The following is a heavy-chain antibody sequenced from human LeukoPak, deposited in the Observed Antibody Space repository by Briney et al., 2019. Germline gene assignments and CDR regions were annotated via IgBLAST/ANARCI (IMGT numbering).Heavy chain of an antibody. CDR3: ARLSLTYYYDSSGYMFDY. Sequence: SETLSLTCTVSGGSITGHYWSWLRQSPEKGLEWIGFIYSNGMTKYSPSLESRVTISVDTSKNQFSLRLTSVTAADTAVYYCARLSLTYYYDSSGYMFDYWGQGTLVTVSS. V-gene: IGHV4-4*08. D-gene: IGHD3-22*01. J-gene: IGHJ4*02. CDR1: GGSITGHY. CDR2: IYSNGMT.